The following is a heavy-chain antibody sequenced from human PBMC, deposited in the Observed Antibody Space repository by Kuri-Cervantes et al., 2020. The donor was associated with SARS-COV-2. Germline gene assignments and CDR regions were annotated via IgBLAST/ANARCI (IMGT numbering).Heavy chain of an antibody. Sequence: GGSLRLSCAASGFTFSSYAMHWVRQAPGKGLEWVAVISYDGSNKYYADSVKGRFTISRDNSKNTLYLQMNSLRAEDTAVYYCARAYCSGGSCYFPPYYWGQGTLVTVSS. CDR3: ARAYCSGGSCYFPPYY. J-gene: IGHJ4*02. D-gene: IGHD2-15*01. CDR2: ISYDGSNK. V-gene: IGHV3-30-3*01. CDR1: GFTFSSYA.